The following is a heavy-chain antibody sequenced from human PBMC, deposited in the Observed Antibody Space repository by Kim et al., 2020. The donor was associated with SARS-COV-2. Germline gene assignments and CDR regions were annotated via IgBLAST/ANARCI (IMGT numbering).Heavy chain of an antibody. CDR3: ARGLRGHYYYGMDV. CDR1: GFTFSSYA. Sequence: GGSLRLSCAASGFTFSSYAMHWVRQAPGKVLEWVAVISYDGSNKYYADSVKGRFTISRDNSKNTLYLQMNSLRAEDTAVYYCARGLRGHYYYGMDVWGQG. J-gene: IGHJ6*02. V-gene: IGHV3-30-3*01. CDR2: ISYDGSNK. D-gene: IGHD3-10*01.